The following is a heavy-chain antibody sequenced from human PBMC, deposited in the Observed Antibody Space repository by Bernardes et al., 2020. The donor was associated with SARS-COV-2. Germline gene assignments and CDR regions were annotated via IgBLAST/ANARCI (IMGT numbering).Heavy chain of an antibody. J-gene: IGHJ6*02. Sequence: GGSLRLSCAASGFTFSSYAMHWVRQAPGKGLEWVAVISYDGSNKYYADSVKGRFTISRDNSKNTLYLQMNSLRAEDTAVYYCARDKPKESSGWYSDYYYGMDVWGQGTTVTVSS. V-gene: IGHV3-30-3*01. CDR3: ARDKPKESSGWYSDYYYGMDV. D-gene: IGHD6-19*01. CDR2: ISYDGSNK. CDR1: GFTFSSYA.